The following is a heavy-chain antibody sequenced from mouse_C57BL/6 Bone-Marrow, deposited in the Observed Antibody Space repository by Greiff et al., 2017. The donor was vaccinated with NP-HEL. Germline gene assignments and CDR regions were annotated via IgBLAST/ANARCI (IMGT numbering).Heavy chain of an antibody. D-gene: IGHD1-1*01. CDR3: TTNDYGSSYDAMDY. CDR1: GFNIKDDY. J-gene: IGHJ4*01. CDR2: IDPENGDT. V-gene: IGHV14-4*01. Sequence: VQLKESGAELVRPGASVKLSCTASGFNIKDDYMHWVKQRPEQGLEWIGWIDPENGDTEYASKFQGKATITADTSSNTAYLQLSSLTSEDTAVYYCTTNDYGSSYDAMDYWGQGTSVTVSS.